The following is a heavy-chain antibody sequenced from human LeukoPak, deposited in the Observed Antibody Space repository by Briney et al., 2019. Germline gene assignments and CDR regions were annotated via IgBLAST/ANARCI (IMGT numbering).Heavy chain of an antibody. V-gene: IGHV3-11*01. CDR1: GFTFSDYD. CDR3: ARDLLGYCSSTSCYGHYMDV. CDR2: ISSGGDTI. Sequence: GGSLRLSCAASGFTFSDYDMNWIRQAPGKGLEWVSYISSGGDTIYYADSVKGRFTGSRDNAKNSLYLQMNSLRAEDTAVYYCARDLLGYCSSTSCYGHYMDVWGKGTTVTVSS. D-gene: IGHD2-2*01. J-gene: IGHJ6*03.